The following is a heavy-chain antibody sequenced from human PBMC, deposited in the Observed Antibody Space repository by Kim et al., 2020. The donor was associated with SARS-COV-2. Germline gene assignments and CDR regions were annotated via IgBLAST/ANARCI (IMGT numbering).Heavy chain of an antibody. CDR1: GDSIGDYY. CDR3: ARRRAVRGFYGFDY. V-gene: IGHV4-59*08. J-gene: IGHJ4*02. CDR2: IYYSGNT. Sequence: SETLSLTCTVSGDSIGDYYWSWIRQPPGKGLEWIGYIYYSGNTNYNPSLKSRVTISLDTSKNQFSLRLSSVTASDTAVYFCARRRAVRGFYGFDYWGQGTLVTVSS. D-gene: IGHD3-22*01.